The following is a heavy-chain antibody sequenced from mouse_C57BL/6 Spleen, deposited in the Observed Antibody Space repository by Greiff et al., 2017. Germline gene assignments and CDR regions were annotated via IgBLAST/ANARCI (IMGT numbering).Heavy chain of an antibody. J-gene: IGHJ1*03. CDR2: ISYDGSN. CDR1: GYSITSGYY. D-gene: IGHD2-3*01. Sequence: EVKVEESGPGLVKPSQSLSLTCSVTGYSITSGYYWNWIRQFPGNKLEWMGYISYDGSNNYNPSLKNRISITRDTSKNQFFLKLNSVTTEDTATYYCATYDGYYLPYWYFDVWGTGTTVTVSS. V-gene: IGHV3-6*01. CDR3: ATYDGYYLPYWYFDV.